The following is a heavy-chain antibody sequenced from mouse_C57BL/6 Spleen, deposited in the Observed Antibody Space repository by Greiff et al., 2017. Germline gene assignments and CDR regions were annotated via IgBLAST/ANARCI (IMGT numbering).Heavy chain of an antibody. CDR2: IWRGGST. D-gene: IGHD1-1*01. CDR3: AKTGGSSYEGYFDV. CDR1: GFSLTSYG. J-gene: IGHJ1*03. V-gene: IGHV2-5*01. Sequence: QVQLQQSGPGLVQPSQSLSITCTVSGFSLTSYGVHWVRQSPGKGLEWLGVIWRGGSTDYTAAFMSRLSITKDNSKRQVFFKMNSLQADDTAIYYCAKTGGSSYEGYFDVWGTGTTVTGSS.